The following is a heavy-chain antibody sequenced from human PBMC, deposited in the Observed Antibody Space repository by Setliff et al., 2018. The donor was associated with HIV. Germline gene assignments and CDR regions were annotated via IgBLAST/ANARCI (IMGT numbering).Heavy chain of an antibody. D-gene: IGHD5-12*01. CDR3: ARPRGSWSFDAFGV. CDR2: IHTTGST. V-gene: IGHV4-61*02. J-gene: IGHJ3*01. Sequence: SETLSLTCTVSDGSISSGSYYWSWIRQPAGKGLEFIGRIHTTGSTNYSPSLKSRVTISIDTSKNQFSLKLTSVTAADTAVYFCARPRGSWSFDAFGVWSPGTLVTVSS. CDR1: DGSISSGSYY.